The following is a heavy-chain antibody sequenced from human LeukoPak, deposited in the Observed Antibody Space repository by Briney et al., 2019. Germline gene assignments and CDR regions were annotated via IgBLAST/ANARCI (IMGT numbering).Heavy chain of an antibody. CDR3: ARAVGLYGDHFDY. V-gene: IGHV3-66*01. J-gene: IGHJ4*02. D-gene: IGHD4-17*01. CDR2: IYSGGST. Sequence: PGGSLRLSCAASEFSVGSNYMTWVRQAPGKGLEWVSLIYSGGSTYYADSVKGRFTISRDNSKNTLYLQMNSLRAEDTAVYYCARAVGLYGDHFDYWGQGTLVTVSS. CDR1: EFSVGSNY.